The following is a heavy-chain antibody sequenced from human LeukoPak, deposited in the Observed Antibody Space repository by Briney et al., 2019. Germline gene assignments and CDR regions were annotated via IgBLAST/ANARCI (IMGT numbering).Heavy chain of an antibody. J-gene: IGHJ4*02. D-gene: IGHD3-3*01. CDR3: AKDLSYYDFWSGYYDWLSFDY. Sequence: GGSLRLSCAASGFTFSSYAMSWVRQAPGKGLEWVSAISGSGGSTYYADSVKGRFTISRDNSKNTLYLQMNSLRAEDTAVYYCAKDLSYYDFWSGYYDWLSFDYWGQGTLVTVSS. CDR2: ISGSGGST. V-gene: IGHV3-23*01. CDR1: GFTFSSYA.